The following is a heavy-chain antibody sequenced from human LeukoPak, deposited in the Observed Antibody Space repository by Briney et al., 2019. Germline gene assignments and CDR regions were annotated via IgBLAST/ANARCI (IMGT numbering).Heavy chain of an antibody. V-gene: IGHV1-69*01. J-gene: IGHJ5*02. D-gene: IGHD3-3*01. CDR1: GGTFSSYA. CDR3: ARRGADFSPFDR. CDR2: IIPIFGTA. Sequence: SVKVSCKASGGTFSSYAISWVRQAPGQGLEWMGGIIPIFGTANYAQKFQGRVTITADESTSTAYMELSSLRSEDTAVYYCARRGADFSPFDRWGQGTLVTVSS.